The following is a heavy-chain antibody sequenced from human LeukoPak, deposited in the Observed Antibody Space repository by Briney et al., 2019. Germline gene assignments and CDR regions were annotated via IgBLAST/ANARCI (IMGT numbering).Heavy chain of an antibody. Sequence: SETLSLTCAVYGGSFSGYYWSWIRQPPGKGLEWIGEINHSGSTNYNPSLKSRVTISVDTSKNQFPLKLSSVTAADTAVYYCARGPKYSGSYNYWGQGTLVTVSS. V-gene: IGHV4-34*01. CDR2: INHSGST. CDR1: GGSFSGYY. D-gene: IGHD1-26*01. J-gene: IGHJ4*02. CDR3: ARGPKYSGSYNY.